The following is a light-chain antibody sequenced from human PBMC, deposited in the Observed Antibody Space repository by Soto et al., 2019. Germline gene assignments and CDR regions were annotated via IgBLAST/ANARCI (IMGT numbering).Light chain of an antibody. CDR1: QGISNY. CDR3: KNKNSPPGT. Sequence: DIQMTQSPSSLSASVGDRVTITCRASQGISNYLAWYQQKPGKVPKLLIYAASTLQSGVPSRFGGSGSGTNSTPTTTTLQPKDFAIYYCKNKNSPPGTSGQGTRGKIK. CDR2: AAS. V-gene: IGKV1-27*01. J-gene: IGKJ1*01.